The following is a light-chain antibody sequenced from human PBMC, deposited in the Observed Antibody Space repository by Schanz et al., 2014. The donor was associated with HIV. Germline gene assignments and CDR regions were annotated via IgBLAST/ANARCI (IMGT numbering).Light chain of an antibody. CDR2: EDY. J-gene: IGLJ3*02. Sequence: QSALTQPASVSGSPGQSITISCTGTSSNIGTYDLVSWYQQHPGKAPKVIIYEDYKRPSGVSNRFSGSKSGNTASLTISVLRAEDEADYHCCSYAGNATWVFGGGTKLTVL. CDR3: CSYAGNATWV. V-gene: IGLV2-23*01. CDR1: SSNIGTYDL.